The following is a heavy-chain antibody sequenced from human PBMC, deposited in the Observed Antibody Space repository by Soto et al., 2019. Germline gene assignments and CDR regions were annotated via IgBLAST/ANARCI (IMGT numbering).Heavy chain of an antibody. Sequence: GGSLRLSCAASGFTFSSYAMHWVRQAPGKGLEWVAVISYDGSNKYYADSVKGRFTISRDNSKNTLYLQMNSLRAEDTAVYYCARPRSRWELRTPNINFDYWGQGTLVTVSS. CDR1: GFTFSSYA. CDR3: ARPRSRWELRTPNINFDY. J-gene: IGHJ4*02. V-gene: IGHV3-30-3*01. CDR2: ISYDGSNK. D-gene: IGHD1-26*01.